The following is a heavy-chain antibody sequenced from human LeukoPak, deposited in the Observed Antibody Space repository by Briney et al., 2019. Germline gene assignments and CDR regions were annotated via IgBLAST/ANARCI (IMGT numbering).Heavy chain of an antibody. CDR3: ARGPLRFNWYFDL. D-gene: IGHD3-3*01. Sequence: SVKVSCKASGGTFSSYAISWVRQAPGQGLEWMGGIIPIFGTTNYAQKFQGRVTITADESTSTAYMELGSLRSEDTAVYYCARGPLRFNWYFDLWGRGTLVTVSS. V-gene: IGHV1-69*13. CDR1: GGTFSSYA. CDR2: IIPIFGTT. J-gene: IGHJ2*01.